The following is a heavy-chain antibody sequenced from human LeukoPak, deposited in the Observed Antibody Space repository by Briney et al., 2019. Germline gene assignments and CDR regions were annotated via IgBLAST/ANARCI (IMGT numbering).Heavy chain of an antibody. V-gene: IGHV4-30-4*01. CDR2: IYYSGST. D-gene: IGHD4-17*01. Sequence: PSQTLSLTCTVSGGSISSGDYYWIWIRQPPGKGLEWIGYIYYSGSTYYNPSLKSRVTISVDTSKNQSSLKLSSVTAADTAVYYCARRLRSNWFDPWGQGTLVTVSS. CDR3: ARRLRSNWFDP. J-gene: IGHJ5*02. CDR1: GGSISSGDYY.